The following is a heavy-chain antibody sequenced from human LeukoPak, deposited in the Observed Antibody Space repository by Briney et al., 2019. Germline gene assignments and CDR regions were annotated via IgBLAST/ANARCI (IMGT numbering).Heavy chain of an antibody. Sequence: AGGSLRLSCVASGFTFSSYGMHWVRQAPGKGLEWVAVISYDGSNKYYADSVKGRFTISRDNSKNTLYLQMNSLRAEDTAVYYCAKANHDYGDLTDAFDIWGQGTMVTVSS. CDR2: ISYDGSNK. CDR1: GFTFSSYG. J-gene: IGHJ3*02. V-gene: IGHV3-30*18. D-gene: IGHD4-17*01. CDR3: AKANHDYGDLTDAFDI.